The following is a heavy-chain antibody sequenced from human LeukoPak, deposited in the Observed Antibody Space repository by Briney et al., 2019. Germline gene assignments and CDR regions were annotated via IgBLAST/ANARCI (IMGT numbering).Heavy chain of an antibody. Sequence: GGSLRLSCAASGFTFSSYAMHWVRQAPGKGLEWVAVISYDGSNKYYADSVKGRFTISRDNSKNTLYLQMNSLRAEDTAVYYCEINDYGDYVGDWFNPWGQGTLVTVSS. J-gene: IGHJ5*02. CDR3: EINDYGDYVGDWFNP. CDR2: ISYDGSNK. CDR1: GFTFSSYA. V-gene: IGHV3-30*04. D-gene: IGHD4-17*01.